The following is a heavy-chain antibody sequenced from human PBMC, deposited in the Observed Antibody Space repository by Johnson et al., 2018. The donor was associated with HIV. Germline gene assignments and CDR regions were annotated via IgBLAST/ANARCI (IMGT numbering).Heavy chain of an antibody. D-gene: IGHD6-13*01. V-gene: IGHV3-NL1*01. Sequence: QMQLVESGGGVVQPGRSLRLSCAASGFTFSSYAMHWVRQAPGKGLEWVSVIYSGGSTYYADSVKGRFTISRDNSKNTLYLQMNSLRPEDTAVYYCARGEWSSSKGGSFDMWGQGTLVTVSS. CDR3: ARGEWSSSKGGSFDM. J-gene: IGHJ3*02. CDR2: IYSGGST. CDR1: GFTFSSYA.